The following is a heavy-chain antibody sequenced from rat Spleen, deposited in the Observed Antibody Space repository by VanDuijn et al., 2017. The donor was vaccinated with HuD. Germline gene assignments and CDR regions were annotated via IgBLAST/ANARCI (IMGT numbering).Heavy chain of an antibody. CDR2: ITKTGDYT. J-gene: IGHJ4*01. CDR3: TTDRYNLMDA. Sequence: EVQLVESGGGPVQPGRSLKLSCVASGFTFNNYWMTWIRQAPGKGLEWIASITKTGDYTYYSDSVKGRFTISRDNAKSTLYLQMNSLRSDDTATYYCTTDRYNLMDAWGQGASVTVSS. V-gene: IGHV5-31*01. CDR1: GFTFNNYW. D-gene: IGHD1-5*01.